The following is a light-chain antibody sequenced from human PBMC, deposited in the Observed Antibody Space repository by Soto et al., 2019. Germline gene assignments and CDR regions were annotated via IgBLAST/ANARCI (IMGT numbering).Light chain of an antibody. CDR3: SSYRTGSRV. CDR1: NNDVGAYTY. V-gene: IGLV2-14*01. Sequence: QSALTQPASVSGSPGQSITISCTGTNNDVGAYTYVSWYQQHPGKAPRLIIYEVSERPSGVSNRFSGSKSGNTASLVISGLQAEDEADYYCSSYRTGSRVFGGGTQLTVL. CDR2: EVS. J-gene: IGLJ2*01.